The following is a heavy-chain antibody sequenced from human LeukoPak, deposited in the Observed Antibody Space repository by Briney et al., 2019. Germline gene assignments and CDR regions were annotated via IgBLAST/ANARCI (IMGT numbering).Heavy chain of an antibody. CDR1: GFTFSSYS. Sequence: GGSLRLSCAASGFTFSSYSMNWVRQAPGKGLEWVSYISSSGSTIYYADSVKGRFTISRDNAKNSLYLQMNSLRAEDTAVYYCARLLPGIAVAGTLDYWGQGTLVTVSS. CDR2: ISSSGSTI. V-gene: IGHV3-48*04. D-gene: IGHD6-19*01. J-gene: IGHJ4*02. CDR3: ARLLPGIAVAGTLDY.